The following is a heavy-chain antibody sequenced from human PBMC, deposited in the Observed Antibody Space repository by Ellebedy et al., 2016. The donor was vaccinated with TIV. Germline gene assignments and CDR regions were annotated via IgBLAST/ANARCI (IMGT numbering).Heavy chain of an antibody. Sequence: ASVKVSCKASGYTFSGYYIHWVRQAPGQGLEWMGWIHPNHGGTKYAPKFQGRVTMTRDTSISTAYMELRSLRSDDTAVYSCARDYYDSAGTFDHWGQGTLVTVSS. D-gene: IGHD3-22*01. CDR2: IHPNHGGT. V-gene: IGHV1-2*02. CDR3: ARDYYDSAGTFDH. CDR1: GYTFSGYY. J-gene: IGHJ4*02.